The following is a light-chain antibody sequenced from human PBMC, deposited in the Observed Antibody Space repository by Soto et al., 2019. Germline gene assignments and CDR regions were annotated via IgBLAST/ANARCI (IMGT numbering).Light chain of an antibody. J-gene: IGKJ2*01. CDR3: QQYHSWPLST. CDR2: GAS. CDR1: QSVGSN. V-gene: IGKV3-15*01. Sequence: EIVMTQSPATLSVSPGEGATLSCRASQSVGSNLAWYQQRAGQPPSLLIYGASTRATGVPARFRGSGSGTQFTLTISSLQAEDFAVYHCQQYHSWPLSTFGQGTKVEIK.